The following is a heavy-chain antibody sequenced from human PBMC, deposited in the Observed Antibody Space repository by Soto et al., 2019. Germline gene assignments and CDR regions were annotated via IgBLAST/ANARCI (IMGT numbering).Heavy chain of an antibody. V-gene: IGHV3-23*01. CDR3: VKGEYYYDSSAYYPFDY. D-gene: IGHD3-22*01. CDR1: GFTFSSFG. J-gene: IGHJ4*02. CDR2: ISGSGGTT. Sequence: GGSLRLSCAASGFTFSSFGMSWVRQTPGQGLEWVSAISGSGGTTYYADSVKGRFTISRDNSKNTVYLQMSSLRAEDTAVYYCVKGEYYYDSSAYYPFDYWGQGTLVTVSS.